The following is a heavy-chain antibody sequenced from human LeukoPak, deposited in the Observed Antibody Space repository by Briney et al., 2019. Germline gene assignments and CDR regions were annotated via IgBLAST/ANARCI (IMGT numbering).Heavy chain of an antibody. CDR3: ATSSPGAAPRWFDP. CDR2: FDPEDGES. CDR1: GYTLTELS. V-gene: IGHV1-24*01. D-gene: IGHD1-26*01. Sequence: ASVTVSCKVSGYTLTELSMHWVRPAPGKGLEWMGGFDPEDGESIYAQKFQGRVTMTEDTSTDTAYMGLSSLRSEDTAVYYCATSSPGAAPRWFDPWGQGTLVTVSS. J-gene: IGHJ5*02.